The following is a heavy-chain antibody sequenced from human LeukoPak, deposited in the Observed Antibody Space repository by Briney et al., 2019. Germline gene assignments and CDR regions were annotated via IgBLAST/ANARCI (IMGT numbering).Heavy chain of an antibody. CDR1: GGSISDSSYY. D-gene: IGHD3-10*01. CDR2: VYYSGST. J-gene: IGHJ3*02. CDR3: ASPGGGAFDI. V-gene: IGHV4-39*01. Sequence: SETLSLTCTVSGGSISDSSYYWGWIRQPPGRGLEWIGSVYYSGSTHYNSSLKSRVTISVDTSKNQFSLRLSSVTAADTAIYYCASPGGGAFDIWGQGTIVTVSS.